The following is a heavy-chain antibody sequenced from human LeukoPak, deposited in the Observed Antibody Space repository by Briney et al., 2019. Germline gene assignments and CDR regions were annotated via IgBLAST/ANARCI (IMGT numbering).Heavy chain of an antibody. CDR2: IYYSGTT. J-gene: IGHJ4*02. CDR1: GGSIYSYY. CDR3: ARGGWYYFDTSGYSYFDY. D-gene: IGHD3-22*01. Sequence: SETLSLTCTVSGGSIYSYYWSWIRQPPGKGLEWIGYIYYSGTTNYNPSLKSRVTISVDMSKNQFSLKLNSVTAADTAVYYCARGGWYYFDTSGYSYFDYWGQGTLVTVSS. V-gene: IGHV4-59*08.